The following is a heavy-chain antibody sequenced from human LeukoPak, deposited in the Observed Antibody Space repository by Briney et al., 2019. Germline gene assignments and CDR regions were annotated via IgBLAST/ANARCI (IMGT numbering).Heavy chain of an antibody. CDR1: GYSFTSYG. D-gene: IGHD6-13*01. Sequence: ASVKVSCKASGYSFTSYGISWVRQAPGKGLEWMGGFDPEDGETMYAQKFQGRVTMTEDTSTDTAYMELSSLRSEDTAVYYCAMYDVAADTGFDYWGQGTLVTVSS. CDR2: FDPEDGET. CDR3: AMYDVAADTGFDY. J-gene: IGHJ4*02. V-gene: IGHV1-24*01.